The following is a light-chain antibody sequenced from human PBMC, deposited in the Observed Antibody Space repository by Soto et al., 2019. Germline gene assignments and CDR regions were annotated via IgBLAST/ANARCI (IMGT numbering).Light chain of an antibody. CDR3: QQRNYWQIT. Sequence: ESVWTQSPATLCLSQRERATHSCNANRSISTDLALYQQKPGKAPRLLIYEALKRATGIQARVRGSGYGGGFSLSISSLESEDFAVYYCQQRNYWQITFGAGPTVDIK. CDR1: RSISTD. J-gene: IGKJ4*02. V-gene: IGKV3-11*02. CDR2: EAL.